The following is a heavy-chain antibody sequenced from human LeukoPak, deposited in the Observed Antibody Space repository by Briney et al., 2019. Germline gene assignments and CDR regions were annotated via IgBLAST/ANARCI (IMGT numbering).Heavy chain of an antibody. Sequence: GGSLRLSCTASGFTFSNYAMSWVRQAPGKGLEWASAISGSGGSTYYADSVKGRFTISRDNSKNTLYLQMNSLRAEDTAVYYCAKDRALLWFGELPNYFDYWGQGTLVTVSS. CDR3: AKDRALLWFGELPNYFDY. CDR2: ISGSGGST. CDR1: GFTFSNYA. V-gene: IGHV3-23*01. D-gene: IGHD3-10*01. J-gene: IGHJ4*02.